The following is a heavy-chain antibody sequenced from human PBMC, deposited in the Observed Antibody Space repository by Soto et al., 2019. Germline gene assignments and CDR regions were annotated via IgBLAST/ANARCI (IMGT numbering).Heavy chain of an antibody. D-gene: IGHD5-12*01. V-gene: IGHV4-34*01. CDR3: ASGGLYSGYDFTDLDAFDI. CDR1: GGSFSGYY. Sequence: SETLSLTCAVYGGSFSGYYWSWIRQPPGKGLEWIGEINHSGSTNYNPSLKSRVTISVDTSKNQFSLKLSSVTAADTAVYYCASGGLYSGYDFTDLDAFDIWGQGTMVTVSS. CDR2: INHSGST. J-gene: IGHJ3*02.